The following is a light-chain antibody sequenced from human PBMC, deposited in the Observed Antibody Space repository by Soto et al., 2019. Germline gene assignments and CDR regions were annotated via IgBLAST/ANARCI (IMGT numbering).Light chain of an antibody. Sequence: DIQMTQSPSSLSASVGDRISITCRASQSVSSYLNWYQQKPGKAPRLLIYAASHLQTGVPSRFSGTGSATEFILTISSLQPDDFATYHCQHYGGVWTFGQGTKVDIK. V-gene: IGKV1-39*01. CDR2: AAS. CDR1: QSVSSY. CDR3: QHYGGVWT. J-gene: IGKJ1*01.